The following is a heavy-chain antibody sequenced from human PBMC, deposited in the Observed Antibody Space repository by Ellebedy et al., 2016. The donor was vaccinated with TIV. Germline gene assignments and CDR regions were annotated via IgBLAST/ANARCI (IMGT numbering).Heavy chain of an antibody. V-gene: IGHV4-59*08. CDR1: GGSISSHY. Sequence: SETLSLTXTVSGGSISSHYWSWIRQPPGKGLEWIGYIHDTGNSNYNPSLKSRVTMLVDTSKNQFSLKLSSVTAADTAVYYCARYSYGPIDYWGQGTLVTVSS. CDR2: IHDTGNS. J-gene: IGHJ4*02. D-gene: IGHD5-18*01. CDR3: ARYSYGPIDY.